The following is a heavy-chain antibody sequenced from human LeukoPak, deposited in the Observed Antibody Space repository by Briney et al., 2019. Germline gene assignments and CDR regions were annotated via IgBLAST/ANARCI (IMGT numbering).Heavy chain of an antibody. D-gene: IGHD6-13*01. Sequence: GGSLRLSCAASGFTFSSYDTHWVRQATGKGLEWVSAIGTAGDTYYPGSVKGRFTISRENAKNSLYLQMNSLRAGDTAVYYCARAKYSSSWYLFDYWGQGTLVTVSS. CDR3: ARAKYSSSWYLFDY. CDR2: IGTAGDT. V-gene: IGHV3-13*01. J-gene: IGHJ4*02. CDR1: GFTFSSYD.